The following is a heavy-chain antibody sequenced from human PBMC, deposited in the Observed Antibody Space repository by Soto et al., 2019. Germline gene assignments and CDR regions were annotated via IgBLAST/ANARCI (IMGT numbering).Heavy chain of an antibody. V-gene: IGHV3-30-3*01. CDR3: ASFRSDFDY. CDR1: GFTFSSYA. J-gene: IGHJ4*02. Sequence: GGSLRLSCAASGFTFSSYAMHWVRQAPGKGLEWVAVISYDGSNKYYADSVKGRFTISRDNSKNTLYLQMNSLRAEDTAVYYCASFRSDFDYWGQGTLVTVSS. CDR2: ISYDGSNK.